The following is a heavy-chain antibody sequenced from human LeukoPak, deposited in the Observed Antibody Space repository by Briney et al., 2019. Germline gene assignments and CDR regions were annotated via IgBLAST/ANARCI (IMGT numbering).Heavy chain of an antibody. V-gene: IGHV1-69*01. Sequence: SVKVSCEASGGTFSSYAISWVRQAPGQGLEWMGGIIPIFGTANYAQKFQGRVTITADESTSTAYMELSSLRSEDTAVYYCARSSSDIVVVPAANYYYYYYGMDVWGQGTTVTVS. D-gene: IGHD2-2*01. CDR1: GGTFSSYA. J-gene: IGHJ6*02. CDR3: ARSSSDIVVVPAANYYYYYYGMDV. CDR2: IIPIFGTA.